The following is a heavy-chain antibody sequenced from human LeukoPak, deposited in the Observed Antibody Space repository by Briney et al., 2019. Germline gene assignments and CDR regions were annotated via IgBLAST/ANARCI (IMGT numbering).Heavy chain of an antibody. J-gene: IGHJ4*02. V-gene: IGHV4-4*07. D-gene: IGHD3-22*01. CDR3: ARAGQYYYDSSGYYYLDY. CDR2: IYTSGST. CDR1: GGSISSYY. Sequence: PSETLSLTCTVSGGSISSYYWSWIRQPAGKGLEWIGRIYTSGSTNYNPSLKSRVTMSVDTSKNQFSLKLSSVTAADTAVYYCARAGQYYYDSSGYYYLDYWGQGTLVTVSS.